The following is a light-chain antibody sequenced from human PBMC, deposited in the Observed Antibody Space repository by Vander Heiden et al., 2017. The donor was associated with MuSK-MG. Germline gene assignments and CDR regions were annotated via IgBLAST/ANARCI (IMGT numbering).Light chain of an antibody. J-gene: IGKJ1*01. V-gene: IGKV3-15*01. CDR3: QQHNNWPHT. Sequence: EIVMTQSPATLSVSPGERATLSCRASQSVSSNLAWYQQKPGQAPRLLIYGASTRDTGIPARFSGSGSGTELTLTISSLQSEDFAVYYCQQHNNWPHTFGQGTKVEIK. CDR2: GAS. CDR1: QSVSSN.